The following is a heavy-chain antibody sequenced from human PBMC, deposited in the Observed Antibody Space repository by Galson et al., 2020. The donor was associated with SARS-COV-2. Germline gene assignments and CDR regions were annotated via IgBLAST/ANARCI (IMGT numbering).Heavy chain of an antibody. CDR3: ATLGCDCGWYEVAC. V-gene: IGHV3-30*03. CDR2: MSFDGSKQ. J-gene: IGHJ4*02. Sequence: GGSLRLSCAASGFTFNTYAINWVRQAPGKGLEWVAFMSFDGSKQHYADSVKGRFTISRDNSKKTVYLQMDSLRPEDTAVYFCATLGCDCGWYEVACWGQGALVTVSS. CDR1: GFTFNTYA. D-gene: IGHD6-19*01.